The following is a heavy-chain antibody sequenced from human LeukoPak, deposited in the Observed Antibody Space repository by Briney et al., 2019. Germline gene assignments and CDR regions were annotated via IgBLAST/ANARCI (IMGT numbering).Heavy chain of an antibody. D-gene: IGHD2-15*01. CDR1: GYRLARYW. CDR3: VRAAVFDY. CDR2: FYHRDYDI. V-gene: IGHV5-51*01. J-gene: IGHJ4*02. Sequence: GGSLKTPCKGPGYRLARYWLGRVRPVPGKGLEWMGIFYHRDYDIRYSLPFQRKLTLPAEMYVSTAYLQWRSLMGSHAAMYYCVRAAVFDYWGQGTLVTVSS.